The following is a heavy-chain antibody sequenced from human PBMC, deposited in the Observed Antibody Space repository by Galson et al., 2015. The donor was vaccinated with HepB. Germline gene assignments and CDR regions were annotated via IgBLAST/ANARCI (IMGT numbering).Heavy chain of an antibody. CDR3: ARGDSYFDY. D-gene: IGHD5-24*01. Sequence: SLRLSCAASGFSFSNYRMHWVRQAPGMGLVWVSRINSDGTTTNYADSVKGRFTISRDNAKNTLYLQMNSLRAEDTAVYYCARGDSYFDYWGQGTLVTVPS. V-gene: IGHV3-74*01. J-gene: IGHJ4*02. CDR1: GFSFSNYR. CDR2: INSDGTTT.